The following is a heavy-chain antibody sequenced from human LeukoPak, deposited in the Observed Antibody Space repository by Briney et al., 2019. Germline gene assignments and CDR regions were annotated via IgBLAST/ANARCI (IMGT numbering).Heavy chain of an antibody. D-gene: IGHD3-16*01. CDR1: GGSLSSSNW. CDR3: ARWGSSSGRYYFDS. CDR2: IYHSGST. J-gene: IGHJ4*02. Sequence: SETLSLTCAVSGGSLSSSNWWTWVRQPPGKGLEWIGEIYHSGSTTYNPSLKSRVTISVDKSKNQFSLKLSSVTAADTAVYYCARWGSSSGRYYFDSWGQGTLVIVSS. V-gene: IGHV4-4*02.